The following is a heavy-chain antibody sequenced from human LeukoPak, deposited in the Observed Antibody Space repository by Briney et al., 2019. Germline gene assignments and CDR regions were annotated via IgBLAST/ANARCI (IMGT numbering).Heavy chain of an antibody. V-gene: IGHV4-39*01. Sequence: SETLSLTCTVSGGSISSRPYDWGWVRQPPGKGLEYIGSISSSGSTYYNPSLQSRVTISIDASKNQFSLQLVSVTAADTAVFYCARHLSQGDGNKRGFDYWGQGTLASVSS. D-gene: IGHD5-24*01. CDR2: ISSSGST. J-gene: IGHJ4*02. CDR1: GGSISSRPYD. CDR3: ARHLSQGDGNKRGFDY.